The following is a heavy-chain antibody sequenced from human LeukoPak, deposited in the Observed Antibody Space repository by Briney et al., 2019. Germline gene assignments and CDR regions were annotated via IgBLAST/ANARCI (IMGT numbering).Heavy chain of an antibody. D-gene: IGHD5-12*01. V-gene: IGHV4-59*01. CDR2: IYYSGST. CDR1: GGSISSYY. CDR3: ARVNSGYDRPIDY. Sequence: SETLSLTCTVPGGSISSYYWSWIRQPPGKGLEWIGYIYYSGSTNYNPSLKSRVTISVDTSKNQFSLKLSSVTAADTAVYYCARVNSGYDRPIDYWGQGTLVTVSS. J-gene: IGHJ4*02.